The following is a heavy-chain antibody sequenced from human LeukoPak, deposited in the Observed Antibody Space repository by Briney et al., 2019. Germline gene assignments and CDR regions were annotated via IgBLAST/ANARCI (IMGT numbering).Heavy chain of an antibody. J-gene: IGHJ1*01. V-gene: IGHV4-61*01. CDR2: IYYSGST. CDR3: ARGGYYDSSGYSY. CDR1: GGSVSSGIYY. Sequence: KPSETLSLTCTVSGGSVSSGIYYWSWIRQPPGKGLEWIGYIYYSGSTNYNPSLKSRVTISVDTSKNQFSLKLSSVTAADTAVYYCARGGYYDSSGYSYWGQGTLVAVSS. D-gene: IGHD3-22*01.